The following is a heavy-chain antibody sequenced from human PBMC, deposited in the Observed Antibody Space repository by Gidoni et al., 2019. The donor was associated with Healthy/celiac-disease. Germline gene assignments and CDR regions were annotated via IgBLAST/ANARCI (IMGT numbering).Heavy chain of an antibody. CDR3: ARGDGEGSSGYYDFDY. CDR1: GVTFSSYA. CDR2: IIPIFGTA. V-gene: IGHV1-69*01. D-gene: IGHD3-22*01. J-gene: IGHJ4*02. Sequence: QVQLVQSGAEVTKPASSVQVSCKASGVTFSSYAISWVRQAPGQGLEWMGWIIPIFGTANYAQKFQGRVTITADESTSTAYMELSSLRSEDTAVYYCARGDGEGSSGYYDFDYWGQGTLVTVSS.